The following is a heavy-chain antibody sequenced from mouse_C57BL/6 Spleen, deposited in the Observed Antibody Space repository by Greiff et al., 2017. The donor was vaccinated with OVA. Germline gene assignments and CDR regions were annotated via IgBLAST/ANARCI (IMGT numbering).Heavy chain of an antibody. V-gene: IGHV1-26*01. CDR1: GYTFTDYY. D-gene: IGHD2-2*01. Sequence: EVQLQQSGPELVKPGASVKISCKASGYTFTDYYMNWVKQSHGKSLEWIGDINPNNGGTSYNQKFKGKATLTVDKSSSTAYMELRSLTSEDSAVYYCASGGLYYGYDEGAYWGQGTTLTVSS. J-gene: IGHJ2*01. CDR3: ASGGLYYGYDEGAY. CDR2: INPNNGGT.